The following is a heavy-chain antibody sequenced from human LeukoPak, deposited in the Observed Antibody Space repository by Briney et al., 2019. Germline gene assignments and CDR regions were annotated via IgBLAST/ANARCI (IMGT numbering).Heavy chain of an antibody. D-gene: IGHD3-10*01. J-gene: IGHJ4*02. CDR2: INPSGGST. V-gene: IGHV1-46*01. CDR3: ARDDGSGSYFY. Sequence: ASVKVSCKASGYTFTSYYMHWVRQAPGQGLEWMGIINPSGGSTSYAQKFQGRVTMTRDTSISTAYMELSRLRSDDTAVYYCARDDGSGSYFYWGQGTLVTVSS. CDR1: GYTFTSYY.